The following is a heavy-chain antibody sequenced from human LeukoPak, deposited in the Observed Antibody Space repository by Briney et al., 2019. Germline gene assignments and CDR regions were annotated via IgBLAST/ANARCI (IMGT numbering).Heavy chain of an antibody. Sequence: TGGSLRLSCVASGFTLSSNYMSWVRQAPGKGLEWVLVIYSGGSTYYADSVKGRFTISRDNSKNTLYLQMNSLRAEDTAVYYCASGSGSYRTPYYYMDVWGTGTTVTVSS. V-gene: IGHV3-53*01. D-gene: IGHD3-10*01. J-gene: IGHJ6*03. CDR2: IYSGGST. CDR3: ASGSGSYRTPYYYMDV. CDR1: GFTLSSNY.